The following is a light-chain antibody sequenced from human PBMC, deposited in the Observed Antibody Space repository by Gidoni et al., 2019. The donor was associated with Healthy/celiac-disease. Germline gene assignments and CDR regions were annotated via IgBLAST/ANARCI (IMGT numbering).Light chain of an antibody. V-gene: IGKV1-5*01. J-gene: IGKJ1*01. CDR1: QSISSW. Sequence: DIQMTQSPSTLSASVGDRVTITCRASQSISSWLAWYQQKPGKAPKLLIYDASSLESGVPPRFSGSGSGTEFTLTISSLQTDDFATYYCQQYNSYWTFGQGTKVEIK. CDR2: DAS. CDR3: QQYNSYWT.